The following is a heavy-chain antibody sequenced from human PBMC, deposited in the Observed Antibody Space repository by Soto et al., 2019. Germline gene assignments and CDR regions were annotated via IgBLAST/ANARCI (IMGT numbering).Heavy chain of an antibody. CDR1: GYTFSNFG. Sequence: QVQLVQSGGEVKKPGASVKVSCKASGYTFSNFGLSWVRQAPGQGLELMGWISPYNGNTNYAQKLQGRLTMTTDTSTSTAYMELRSLRSDDTAVYYCARDRLGVSVTGGGFDSWGQETLVTVSS. D-gene: IGHD2-8*01. J-gene: IGHJ4*02. V-gene: IGHV1-18*01. CDR3: ARDRLGVSVTGGGFDS. CDR2: ISPYNGNT.